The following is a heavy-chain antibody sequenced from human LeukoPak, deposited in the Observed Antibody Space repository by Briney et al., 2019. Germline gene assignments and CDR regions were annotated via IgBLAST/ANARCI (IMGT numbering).Heavy chain of an antibody. CDR2: ISYDGSNK. Sequence: GGSLRLSCAASGFTFSSYGMHWVRQAPGKGLEWVAVISYDGSNKNYTDSVKGRFTISRDNSKNTLYLQMNSLRAEDTAVYYCAKDLKKWDDSSGYYEDWFDPWGQGTLVTVSS. J-gene: IGHJ5*02. CDR3: AKDLKKWDDSSGYYEDWFDP. CDR1: GFTFSSYG. D-gene: IGHD3-22*01. V-gene: IGHV3-30*18.